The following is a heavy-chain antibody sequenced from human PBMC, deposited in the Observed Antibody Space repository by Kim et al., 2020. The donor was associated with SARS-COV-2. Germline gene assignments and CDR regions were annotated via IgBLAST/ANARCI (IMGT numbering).Heavy chain of an antibody. J-gene: IGHJ6*02. Sequence: SETLSLTCAVYGGSFSGYYWSWIRQPPGKGLEWIGEINHSGSTNYNPSLKSRVTISVDTSKNQFSLKLSSVTAADTAVYYCARGHRGSSWYEIYYYYYGMDVWGQGTTVTVSS. CDR2: INHSGST. D-gene: IGHD6-13*01. V-gene: IGHV4-34*01. CDR1: GGSFSGYY. CDR3: ARGHRGSSWYEIYYYYYGMDV.